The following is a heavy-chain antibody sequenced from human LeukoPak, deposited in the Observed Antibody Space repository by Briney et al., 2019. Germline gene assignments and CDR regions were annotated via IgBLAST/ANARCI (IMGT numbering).Heavy chain of an antibody. CDR1: GYSSSSYY. J-gene: IGHJ4*01. Sequence: GESLQFSSKASGYSSSSYYYCCVSHMPPKGRQWRGSKFTGNADTRYSPSFQGQVTISADKSISTAYLQWSSLTASDTAMYYCARHQLSVVGDPIDYWGHGTLVTVSS. D-gene: IGHD6-19*01. CDR3: ARHQLSVVGDPIDY. CDR2: KFTGNADT. V-gene: IGHV5-51*01.